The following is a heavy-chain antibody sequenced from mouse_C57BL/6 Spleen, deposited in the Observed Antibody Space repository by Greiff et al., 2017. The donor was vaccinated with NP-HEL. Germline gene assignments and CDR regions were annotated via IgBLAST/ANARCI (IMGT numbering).Heavy chain of an antibody. J-gene: IGHJ4*01. CDR3: ARDSPGTDYAMDY. V-gene: IGHV5-4*01. Sequence: EVKLQESGGGLVKPGGSLKLSCAASGFTFSSYAMSWVRQTPEKRLEWVATISDGGSYTYYPDNVQGRFTISRDNAKNNLYLQMSHLKSEDTAMYYCARDSPGTDYAMDYWGQGTSVTVSS. D-gene: IGHD4-1*01. CDR2: ISDGGSYT. CDR1: GFTFSSYA.